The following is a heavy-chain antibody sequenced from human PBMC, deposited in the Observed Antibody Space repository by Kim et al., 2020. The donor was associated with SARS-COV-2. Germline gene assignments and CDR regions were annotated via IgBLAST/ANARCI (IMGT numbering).Heavy chain of an antibody. CDR3: AKVGVGTAAGPPLEGY. V-gene: IGHV3-23*01. Sequence: SLKGRFTTPRDNSTNTLYLQINSLRAEDTAVYYCAKVGVGTAAGPPLEGYWGQGTLVTVSS. D-gene: IGHD6-13*01. J-gene: IGHJ4*02.